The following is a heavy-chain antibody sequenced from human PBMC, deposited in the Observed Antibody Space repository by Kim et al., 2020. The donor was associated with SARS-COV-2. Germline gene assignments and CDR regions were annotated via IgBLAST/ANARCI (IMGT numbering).Heavy chain of an antibody. V-gene: IGHV1-24*01. Sequence: CAKKCQGRVTLTEDTSTDTAYMELSSLRSEDTAVYYCATAYAYYYYGMDVWGQGTTVTVSS. CDR3: ATAYAYYYYGMDV. J-gene: IGHJ6*02. D-gene: IGHD3-16*01.